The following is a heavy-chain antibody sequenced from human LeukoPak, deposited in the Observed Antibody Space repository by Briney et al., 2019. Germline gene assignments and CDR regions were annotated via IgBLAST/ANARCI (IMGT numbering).Heavy chain of an antibody. CDR1: GFSFSGHW. Sequence: GGSLRLSCTASGFSFSGHWMHWARQLPGKGLVWVSRISPTGSTTSYADSVKGRFTVSRDNAKNTLYLQVNNLRAEDTAVYYCAKDRAIGSYYDSGYFDYWGQETLVTVSS. V-gene: IGHV3-74*01. CDR2: ISPTGSTT. CDR3: AKDRAIGSYYDSGYFDY. D-gene: IGHD1-26*01. J-gene: IGHJ4*02.